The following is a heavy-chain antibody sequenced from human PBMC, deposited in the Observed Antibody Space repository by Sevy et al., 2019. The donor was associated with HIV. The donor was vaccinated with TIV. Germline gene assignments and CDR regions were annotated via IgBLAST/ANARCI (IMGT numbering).Heavy chain of an antibody. CDR3: ARDLYYGSGSKGKDY. D-gene: IGHD3-10*01. CDR2: ISAYNGNT. Sequence: ASVKVSCKASGYTFTSYGISWVRQAPGQGLEWMGWISAYNGNTNYAQKLQGRVTMTTDTSTSTAYMELRSLRSDDTAVYYCARDLYYGSGSKGKDYWGQGTLVTVSS. J-gene: IGHJ4*02. CDR1: GYTFTSYG. V-gene: IGHV1-18*01.